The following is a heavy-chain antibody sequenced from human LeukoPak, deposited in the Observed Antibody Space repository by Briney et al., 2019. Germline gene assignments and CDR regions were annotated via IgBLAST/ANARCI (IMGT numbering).Heavy chain of an antibody. J-gene: IGHJ4*02. CDR1: GDSISSSSYY. Sequence: PSETLSLTCTVSGDSISSSSYYWEWIRQPPGKGLEWIGSSFYSGSTYYNPSLKSRVTISVDTSKNQFSLRLSSVTAADTAVYYCARDLSDYGLDYWGQGTLVTVSS. D-gene: IGHD4-17*01. CDR2: SFYSGST. CDR3: ARDLSDYGLDY. V-gene: IGHV4-39*02.